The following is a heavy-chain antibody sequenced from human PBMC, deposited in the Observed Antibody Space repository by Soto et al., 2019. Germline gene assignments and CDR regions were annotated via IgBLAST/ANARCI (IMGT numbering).Heavy chain of an antibody. CDR2: IYYSGST. CDR3: ARLDYYGSGSYSYFDY. CDR1: GGSISSSSYY. V-gene: IGHV4-39*01. D-gene: IGHD3-10*01. Sequence: SETLSLTCTVSGGSISSSSYYWGWIRQPPGKGLEWIGRIYYSGSTYYNPSLKSRVTISVDTSKNQFSLKRSSVTAADTAVYYCARLDYYGSGSYSYFDYWGQGTLVTVSS. J-gene: IGHJ4*02.